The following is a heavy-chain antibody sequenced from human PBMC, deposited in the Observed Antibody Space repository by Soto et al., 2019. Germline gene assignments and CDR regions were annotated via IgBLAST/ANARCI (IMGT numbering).Heavy chain of an antibody. CDR2: MNPNSGNT. CDR3: ARGGIAAAGTGYYYYGMDV. Sequence: ASVKVSCKASGYTFTSYDINWVRQATGQGLEWMGWMNPNSGNTGYAQKFQGRVTMTRNTSISTAYMELSSLRSEDAAVYYCARGGIAAAGTGYYYYGMDVWGQGTTVTVSS. J-gene: IGHJ6*02. V-gene: IGHV1-8*01. D-gene: IGHD6-13*01. CDR1: GYTFTSYD.